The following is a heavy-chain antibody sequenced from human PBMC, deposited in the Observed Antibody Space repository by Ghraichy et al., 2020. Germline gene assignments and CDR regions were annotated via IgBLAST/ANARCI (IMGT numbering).Heavy chain of an antibody. CDR1: GFTFDDYA. Sequence: SLNISCAASGFTFDDYAMHWVRQAPGKGLEWVSGISWNSGSIGYADSVKGRFTISRDNAKNSLYLQMNSLRAEDTALYYCAKGILGYCSSTSCYRQPVVFLWTPDGMDVWGQGTTVTVSS. J-gene: IGHJ6*02. D-gene: IGHD2-2*02. CDR3: AKGILGYCSSTSCYRQPVVFLWTPDGMDV. V-gene: IGHV3-9*01. CDR2: ISWNSGSI.